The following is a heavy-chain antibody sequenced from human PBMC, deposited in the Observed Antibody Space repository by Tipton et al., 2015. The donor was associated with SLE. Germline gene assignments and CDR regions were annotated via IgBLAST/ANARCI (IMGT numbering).Heavy chain of an antibody. D-gene: IGHD6-13*01. CDR1: GFTFSSYG. J-gene: IGHJ4*02. Sequence: GSLRLSCAASGFTFSSYGMHWVRQAPGKGLEWVSVMYSGGSTYYADSVKGRFTISRDNSKNTLYLQMNSLRAEDTAVYYCARDLGYSSSWLDYWGQGTLVTVSS. V-gene: IGHV3-NL1*01. CDR2: MYSGGST. CDR3: ARDLGYSSSWLDY.